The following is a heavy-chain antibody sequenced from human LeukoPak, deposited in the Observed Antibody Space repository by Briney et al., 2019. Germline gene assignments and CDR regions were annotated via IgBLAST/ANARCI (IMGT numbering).Heavy chain of an antibody. J-gene: IGHJ6*02. CDR3: ARGAPDDFWSGYYYYYYGMDV. D-gene: IGHD3-3*01. V-gene: IGHV1-46*01. Sequence: GASVKVSCKASGYTFTSYYMHWVRQAPGQGLEWMGLINPSGGSTSYAQKFQGRVTMTRDTSTSTVYMELSSLRSEDTAVYYCARGAPDDFWSGYYYYYYGMDVWGQGTTVTVSS. CDR2: INPSGGST. CDR1: GYTFTSYY.